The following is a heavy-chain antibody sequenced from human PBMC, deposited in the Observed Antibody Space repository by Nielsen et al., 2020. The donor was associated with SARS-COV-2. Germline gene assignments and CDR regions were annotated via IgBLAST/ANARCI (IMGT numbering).Heavy chain of an antibody. Sequence: GESLKISCAASGFTFSSYSMNWVRQAPGKGLEWVSYISSSSSTIYYAGSVKGRFTISRDNAKNSLYLQMNSLRDEDTAVYYCARYDMGLDYWGQGTLVTVSS. CDR3: ARYDMGLDY. V-gene: IGHV3-48*02. CDR1: GFTFSSYS. D-gene: IGHD3-22*01. CDR2: ISSSSSTI. J-gene: IGHJ4*02.